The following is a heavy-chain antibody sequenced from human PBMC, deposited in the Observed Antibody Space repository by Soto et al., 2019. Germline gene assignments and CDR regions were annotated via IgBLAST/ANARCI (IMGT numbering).Heavy chain of an antibody. CDR1: GFTFSSYS. Sequence: EVQLVESGGGLVKPGGSLRLSCAASGFTFSSYSMNWVRQAPGKGLEWVSSISSSSSYIYYADSVKGRFTISRDNAKNSLYLQMNSLRAEDTAVYYCASSRMAVYNSLDYWGQGTLVTVSS. CDR2: ISSSSSYI. J-gene: IGHJ4*02. V-gene: IGHV3-21*01. CDR3: ASSRMAVYNSLDY. D-gene: IGHD1-1*01.